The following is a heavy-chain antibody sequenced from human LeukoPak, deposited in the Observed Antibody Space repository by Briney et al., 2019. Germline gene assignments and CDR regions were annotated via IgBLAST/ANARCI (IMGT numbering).Heavy chain of an antibody. J-gene: IGHJ6*03. Sequence: TSETLSLTCAVYGGSFSGYYWSWIRQPPGKGLEWIGYIYYSGSTNYNPSLKSRVTISVDTSKNQFSLKLSSVTAADTAVYYCARGPRSFYSYGRKTYYYYYMDVWGKGTTVTISS. V-gene: IGHV4-59*01. CDR1: GGSFSGYY. CDR2: IYYSGST. CDR3: ARGPRSFYSYGRKTYYYYYMDV. D-gene: IGHD5-18*01.